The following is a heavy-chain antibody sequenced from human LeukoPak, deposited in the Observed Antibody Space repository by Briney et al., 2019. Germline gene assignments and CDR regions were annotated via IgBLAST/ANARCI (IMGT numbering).Heavy chain of an antibody. V-gene: IGHV4-59*01. CDR3: ARSNGAGSDF. Sequence: SETLSLTCTVSGGSITSYYWSWIRQPPGKGLEWIAYIYYSGSINYNPSLKSRVTISVDTSRNQFSLRLISVTAADTAVYYCARSNGAGSDFWGQGTLVTVSS. CDR1: GGSITSYY. CDR2: IYYSGSI. J-gene: IGHJ4*02. D-gene: IGHD2-8*01.